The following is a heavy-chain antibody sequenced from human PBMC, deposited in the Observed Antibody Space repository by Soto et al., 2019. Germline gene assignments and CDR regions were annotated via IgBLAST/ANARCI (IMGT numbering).Heavy chain of an antibody. J-gene: IGHJ5*02. Sequence: GASVKVSCKASGFTFTSSAVQWVRQARGQRLEWIGWIVVGSGNTYYADSVKGRFTISRDNSKNTLYLQMNSLRAEDTAVYYCAKDQLYIRGVIHNWFDPWGQGTLVTVS. CDR2: IVVGSGNT. V-gene: IGHV1-58*01. D-gene: IGHD3-10*02. CDR1: GFTFTSSA. CDR3: AKDQLYIRGVIHNWFDP.